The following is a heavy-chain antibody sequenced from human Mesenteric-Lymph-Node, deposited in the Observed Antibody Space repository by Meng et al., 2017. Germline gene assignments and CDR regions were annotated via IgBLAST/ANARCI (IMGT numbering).Heavy chain of an antibody. V-gene: IGHV3-23*01. CDR1: GFTFDDYG. D-gene: IGHD4-17*01. CDR3: ARDYGDYAFDY. CDR2: VYAYAGGGTT. J-gene: IGHJ4*02. Sequence: GGSLRLSCAASGFTFDDYGMSWVRQAPGKGLEWVSTVYAYAGGGTTYYADSVKGRFTISRDDSSNILYLQMNSLRAEDTAVYYCARDYGDYAFDYWGQGTLVTVSS.